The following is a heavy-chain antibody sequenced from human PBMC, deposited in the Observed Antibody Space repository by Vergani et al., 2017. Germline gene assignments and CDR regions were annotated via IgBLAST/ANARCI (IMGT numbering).Heavy chain of an antibody. J-gene: IGHJ4*02. CDR2: ISYDGSNK. V-gene: IGHV3-30*18. Sequence: QVQLVESGGGVVQPGRSLRLSCAASGFTFSSYGMHWVRQAPGTGLEWVAVISYDGSNKYYADSVKGRFTISRDNSKNTLYLQMNSLRAEDTAVYYCAKDGGDGYNFSDYWGQGTLVTVSS. CDR1: GFTFSSYG. CDR3: AKDGGDGYNFSDY. D-gene: IGHD5-24*01.